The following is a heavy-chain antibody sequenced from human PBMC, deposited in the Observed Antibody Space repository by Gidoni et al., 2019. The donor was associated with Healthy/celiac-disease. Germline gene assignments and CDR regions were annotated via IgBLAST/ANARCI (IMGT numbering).Heavy chain of an antibody. D-gene: IGHD2-15*01. CDR3: LGYGGNSDY. J-gene: IGHJ4*02. CDR2: ISYDGSNK. Sequence: QVQLVESGGGVVQPGRSLRLPCAASGFTFSSYAMHWVRQAPGKGLEWVAVISYDGSNKYYADSVKGRFTISRDNSKNTLYLQMNSLRAEDTAVYYCLGYGGNSDYWGQGTLVTVSS. CDR1: GFTFSSYA. V-gene: IGHV3-30-3*01.